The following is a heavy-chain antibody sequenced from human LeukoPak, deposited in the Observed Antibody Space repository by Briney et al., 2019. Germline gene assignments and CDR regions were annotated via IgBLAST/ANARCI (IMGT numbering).Heavy chain of an antibody. V-gene: IGHV5-51*01. CDR3: ARHQGNILTGSDAFDI. D-gene: IGHD3-9*01. Sequence: GESLEISCKGSGYSFTSYWIGWVRQMPGKGLEWMGIIYPGDSDTRYSPSFQGQVTISADKSISTAYLQWSSLKASDTAMYYCARHQGNILTGSDAFDIWGQGTMVTVSS. CDR1: GYSFTSYW. J-gene: IGHJ3*02. CDR2: IYPGDSDT.